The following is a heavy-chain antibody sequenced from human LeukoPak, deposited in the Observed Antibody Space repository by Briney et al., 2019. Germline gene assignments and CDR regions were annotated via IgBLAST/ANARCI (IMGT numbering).Heavy chain of an antibody. D-gene: IGHD3-22*01. CDR3: AKHLTNAYYDMIWFDP. Sequence: SETLSLTCAVSGASITNHYWSWIRQAPGKELEWIGYIYSSGSTNYNPSVKSQVTISVDMSKNQFSLRLSSVTAADTAIYYCAKHLTNAYYDMIWFDPWGQGTLVIVSS. CDR1: GASITNHY. J-gene: IGHJ5*02. V-gene: IGHV4-59*11. CDR2: IYSSGST.